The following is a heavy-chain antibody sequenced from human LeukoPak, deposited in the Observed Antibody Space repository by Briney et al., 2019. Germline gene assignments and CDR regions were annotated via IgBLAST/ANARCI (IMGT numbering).Heavy chain of an antibody. J-gene: IGHJ6*02. Sequence: SETLSLTCTVSGGSISSYYWSWIRQPPGKGLEWIGYIYYSGSTNYNPSLKSRVTISLDTSKNQFSLKLSSVTAADTAVYYCARGAGNYYFYGMDVWGQGTTVTVSS. V-gene: IGHV4-59*01. CDR1: GGSISSYY. CDR2: IYYSGST. CDR3: ARGAGNYYFYGMDV.